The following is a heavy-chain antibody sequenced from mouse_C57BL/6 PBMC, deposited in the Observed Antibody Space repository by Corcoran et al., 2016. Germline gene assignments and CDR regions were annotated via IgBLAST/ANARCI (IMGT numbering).Heavy chain of an antibody. CDR3: ARDGNPSYFDV. CDR2: INPNNGGT. D-gene: IGHD2-1*01. J-gene: IGHJ1*03. V-gene: IGHV1-26*01. CDR1: GYTFTDYY. Sequence: EVQLQQSGPELVKPGASVKISCKAAGYTFTDYYMNWVKQSHGKSLEWIGDINPNNGGTSYNQKFKGKATLTVDKSSSTAYMELRSLTSEDSAVYYCARDGNPSYFDVWGTGTTVTVSS.